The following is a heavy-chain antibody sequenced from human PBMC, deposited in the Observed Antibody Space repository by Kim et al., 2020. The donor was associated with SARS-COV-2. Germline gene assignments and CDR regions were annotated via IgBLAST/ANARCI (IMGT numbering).Heavy chain of an antibody. D-gene: IGHD6-19*01. CDR2: T. Sequence: TYYNPSLKSRVTISVDTSKNQFSLKLSSVTAPDTAVYYCARHGSGWGWFDPWGQGTLVTVSS. V-gene: IGHV4-39*01. J-gene: IGHJ5*02. CDR3: ARHGSGWGWFDP.